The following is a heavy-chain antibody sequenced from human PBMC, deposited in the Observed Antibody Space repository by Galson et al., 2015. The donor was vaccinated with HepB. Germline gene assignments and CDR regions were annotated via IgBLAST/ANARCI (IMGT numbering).Heavy chain of an antibody. CDR2: TYYRSKWYN. CDR1: GDSVSSNSAA. Sequence: CAISGDSVSSNSAAWNWIRQSPSRGLEWLGRTYYRSKWYNDYAVSVKSRITINPDTSKNQFSLQLNPVTPEDTAVYYCARGWRMLEWLLPDAFDIWGQGTMVTVSS. J-gene: IGHJ3*02. V-gene: IGHV6-1*01. CDR3: ARGWRMLEWLLPDAFDI. D-gene: IGHD3-3*01.